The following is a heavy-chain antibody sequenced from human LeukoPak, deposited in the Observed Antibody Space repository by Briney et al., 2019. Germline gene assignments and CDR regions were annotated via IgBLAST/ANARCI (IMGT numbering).Heavy chain of an antibody. CDR2: IIPIVGLP. D-gene: IGHD1-26*01. J-gene: IGHJ6*02. CDR3: AREWEPYYYYGMDV. Sequence: GASVKVSCKSFRFTFTNYLLHWVRQAPGQGLEWMGRIIPIVGLPNYAQKFQARVTIIADKSTSTAYMELSSLRSEDTAVYYCAREWEPYYYYGMDVWGQGTTVTVSS. CDR1: RFTFTNYL. V-gene: IGHV1-69*04.